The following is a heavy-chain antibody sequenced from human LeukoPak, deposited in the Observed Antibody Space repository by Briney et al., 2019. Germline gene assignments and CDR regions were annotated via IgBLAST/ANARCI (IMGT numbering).Heavy chain of an antibody. V-gene: IGHV1-8*03. CDR1: GYTFTSYD. CDR2: MNPNSGNT. Sequence: ASVKVSCKASGYTFTSYDINWVRQATGQGLEWMGWMNPNSGNTGYAQKFQGRVTITRNTSISTAYMELSSLRSEDTAVYYCARGPWRYCSSTSCYKGTEAFDIWGQGTMVTVSS. J-gene: IGHJ3*02. CDR3: ARGPWRYCSSTSCYKGTEAFDI. D-gene: IGHD2-2*02.